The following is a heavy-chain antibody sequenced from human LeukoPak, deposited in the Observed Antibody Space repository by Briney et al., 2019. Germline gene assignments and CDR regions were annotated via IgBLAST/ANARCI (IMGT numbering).Heavy chain of an antibody. D-gene: IGHD3-22*01. CDR1: GGTFISYA. CDR2: IIPIFGTA. J-gene: IGHJ4*02. CDR3: ARPPGNYYDSSGYYD. Sequence: SVKVSCKASGGTFISYAISWVRQAPGQGLEWMGGIIPIFGTANYAQKFQGRVTITADESTSTAYMELSSLRSEDTAVYYCARPPGNYYDSSGYYDWGQGTLVTVSS. V-gene: IGHV1-69*13.